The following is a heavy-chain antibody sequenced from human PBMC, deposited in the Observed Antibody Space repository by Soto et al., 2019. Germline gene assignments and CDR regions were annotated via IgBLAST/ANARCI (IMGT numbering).Heavy chain of an antibody. CDR3: ARGGVYYDYYYMDV. V-gene: IGHV3-21*01. J-gene: IGHJ6*03. CDR1: GFTFSSYS. D-gene: IGHD3-16*01. CDR2: ISSSSSYI. Sequence: EVQLVESGGGLVKPGGSLRLSCAASGFTFSSYSMNWVRQAPGKGLEWVSSISSSSSYIYYADSVKGRFTISRDNAENSLYLQMNSLRAEDTAVYYWARGGVYYDYYYMDVWGKGTTVTVSS.